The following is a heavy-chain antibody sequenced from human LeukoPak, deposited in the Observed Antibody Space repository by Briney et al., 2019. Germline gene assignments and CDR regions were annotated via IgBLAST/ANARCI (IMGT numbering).Heavy chain of an antibody. CDR1: GYTFTSYA. CDR2: ISAYNGNT. CDR3: ARDWGYYESSGFDY. D-gene: IGHD3-22*01. J-gene: IGHJ4*02. V-gene: IGHV1-18*01. Sequence: GASVKVSCKASGYTFTSYAMNWVRQAPGQGLEWMGWISAYNGNTNYAQKLQGRVTMTTDTSTSTAYMELRSLRSDDTAVYYCARDWGYYESSGFDYWGQGTLVTVSS.